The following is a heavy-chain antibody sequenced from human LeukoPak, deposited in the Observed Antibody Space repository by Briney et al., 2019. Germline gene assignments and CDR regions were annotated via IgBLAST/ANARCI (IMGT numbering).Heavy chain of an antibody. J-gene: IGHJ6*03. CDR3: ARDLLRNYYYYYMDV. V-gene: IGHV1-2*02. CDR1: GYTFTGYN. CDR2: INPNSGGT. Sequence: ASVKVSCKAPGYTFTGYNMHWVRQALGQGLEWMGWINPNSGGTNYAQKFKGSVTMTRDTSISTAYMELSRLRSDDTAVYYCARDLLRNYYYYYMDVWGKGATVTVSS.